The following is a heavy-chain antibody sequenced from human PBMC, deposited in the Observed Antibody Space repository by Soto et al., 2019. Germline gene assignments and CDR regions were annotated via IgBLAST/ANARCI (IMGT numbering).Heavy chain of an antibody. D-gene: IGHD3-10*01. CDR2: INLNSGGT. Sequence: SVKVSCKASGYTFTGYYMHWVRQAPGQGLEWMGWINLNSGGTNYAQKFQGRVTMTRDTYISTAYMELSRLRSDDTAVYYCARESYYYGSGPLDPWCQGTLVTVSS. J-gene: IGHJ5*02. CDR1: GYTFTGYY. CDR3: ARESYYYGSGPLDP. V-gene: IGHV1-2*02.